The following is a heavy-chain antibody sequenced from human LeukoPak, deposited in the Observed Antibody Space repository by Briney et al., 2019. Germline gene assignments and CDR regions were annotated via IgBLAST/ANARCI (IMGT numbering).Heavy chain of an antibody. V-gene: IGHV4-59*12. CDR3: ARGLGIAESYYYYMDV. D-gene: IGHD6-13*01. CDR1: GGSISGYY. CDR2: IYYSGST. Sequence: PSETLSLTCTVSGGSISGYYWNWIRQPPGKGVEYIGYIYYSGSTNYNPSLKSRVTISVDTSKNQFSLKLSSVTAADTAVYYCARGLGIAESYYYYMDVWGKGTTVTVSS. J-gene: IGHJ6*03.